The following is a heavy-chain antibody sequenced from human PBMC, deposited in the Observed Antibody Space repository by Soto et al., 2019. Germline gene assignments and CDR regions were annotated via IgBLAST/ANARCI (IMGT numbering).Heavy chain of an antibody. CDR1: GYTFISYY. Sequence: ASVKVSCKASGYTFISYYMHWVRQAPGQGLEWMRIINPSGGTTSYAQKFQGRVTMTRDTSTSTVYMELSSLRSEDTAVYYCARGDGEYSNYYDSSGYYYLTYNWFDPWGQGTLVTVSS. CDR3: ARGDGEYSNYYDSSGYYYLTYNWFDP. CDR2: INPSGGTT. D-gene: IGHD3-22*01. V-gene: IGHV1-46*01. J-gene: IGHJ5*02.